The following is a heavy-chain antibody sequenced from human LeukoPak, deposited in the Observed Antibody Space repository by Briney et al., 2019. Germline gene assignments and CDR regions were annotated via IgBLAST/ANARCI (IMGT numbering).Heavy chain of an antibody. D-gene: IGHD2-15*01. CDR1: GGTFSSYA. CDR3: ASRELGYCGGGSCSLDFDY. V-gene: IGHV1-69*06. CDR2: IIPIFGTA. J-gene: IGHJ4*02. Sequence: SVKVSCKASGGTFSSYAISWVRQAPGQGLEWMGGIIPIFGTANYAQKFQGRVTITADKSTSTAYMELSSLRSEDTAVYYCASRELGYCGGGSCSLDFDYWGQGTLVTVSS.